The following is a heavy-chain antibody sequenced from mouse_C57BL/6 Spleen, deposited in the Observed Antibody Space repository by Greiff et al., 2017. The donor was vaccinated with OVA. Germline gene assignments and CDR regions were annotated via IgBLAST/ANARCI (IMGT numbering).Heavy chain of an antibody. D-gene: IGHD1-1*01. CDR2: ISSGSSTI. V-gene: IGHV5-17*01. CDR3: ARPPITTCPAWFAY. J-gene: IGHJ3*01. CDR1: GFTFSDYG. Sequence: EVHLVESGGGLVKPGGSLKLSCAASGFTFSDYGMHWVRQAPEKGLEWVAYISSGSSTIYYADTVKGRFTISRDNAKNTLFLQMTSLRSEDTAMYYCARPPITTCPAWFAYWGQGTLVTVSA.